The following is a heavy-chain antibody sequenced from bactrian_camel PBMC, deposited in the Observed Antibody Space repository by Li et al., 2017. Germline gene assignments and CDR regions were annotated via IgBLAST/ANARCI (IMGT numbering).Heavy chain of an antibody. J-gene: IGHJ4*01. Sequence: VQLVESGGGSVQTGGSLRLSCAVSEDTSGPYCMGWFRQAPGKEREGVATVAPSGKTYYADSVKGRFTISRDNARNTVYLQMDNLNSDDTALYYCVGDAWTWWGQGTQVTVS. CDR1: EDTSGPYC. CDR2: VAPSGKT. D-gene: IGHD1*01. CDR3: VGDAWTW. V-gene: IGHV3S55*01.